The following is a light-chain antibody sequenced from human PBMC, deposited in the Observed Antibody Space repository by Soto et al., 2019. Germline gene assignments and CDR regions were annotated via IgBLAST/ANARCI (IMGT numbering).Light chain of an antibody. CDR2: YND. CDR3: GTWANSLSAYV. V-gene: IGLV1-51*01. Sequence: QSVLTQSPSVSAAPGQKVTISCSGSSSNIGNNYVSLYQQLPGAGPKLLIYYNDKRPSGIPDRFSGSKSGTSATLGITGLQSGDEANYYCGTWANSLSAYVFGTGTKVTVL. CDR1: SSNIGNNY. J-gene: IGLJ1*01.